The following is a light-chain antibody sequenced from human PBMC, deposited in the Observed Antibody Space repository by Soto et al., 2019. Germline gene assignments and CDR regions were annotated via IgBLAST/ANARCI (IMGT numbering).Light chain of an antibody. V-gene: IGKV1-13*02. CDR2: DAS. J-gene: IGKJ5*01. CDR1: QVINNA. Sequence: AIQLDQTPSSLSASIGDRVTITCRASQVINNALAWYQQKPGKAPKLLIYDASSLESGVPSRFSGSGSGTDFTPTISSLQPEDFATYYCQQFNSFFGQGTRLEIK. CDR3: QQFNSF.